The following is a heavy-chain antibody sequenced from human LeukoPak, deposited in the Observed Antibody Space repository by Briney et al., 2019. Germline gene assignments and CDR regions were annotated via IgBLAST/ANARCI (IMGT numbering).Heavy chain of an antibody. J-gene: IGHJ5*02. D-gene: IGHD1-1*01. Sequence: SVKVSCKASGGTFSSYALSWVRQAPGQGLEWMGGIFPIFGTANYAQKVQGKVTISTDESTSTADMELSSLRSEDTALYYWGRGGERHNNWFDPWGQGTLVTVSS. CDR3: GRGGERHNNWFDP. CDR2: IFPIFGTA. V-gene: IGHV1-69*05. CDR1: GGTFSSYA.